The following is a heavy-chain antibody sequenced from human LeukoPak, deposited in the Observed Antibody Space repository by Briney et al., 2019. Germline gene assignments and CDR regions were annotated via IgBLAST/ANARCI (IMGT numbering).Heavy chain of an antibody. Sequence: SETLSLTCTVSGGSICSYYWSWIRQPPVKGLEWLGCIHYRGSTNYNPSLKSRVSISVDTSKIQFSLKLSSVTAADTAVYYCARASPRYYYDSSGYPRYYYYMDVWGKGTTVTVSS. CDR2: IHYRGST. J-gene: IGHJ6*03. D-gene: IGHD3-22*01. CDR3: ARASPRYYYDSSGYPRYYYYMDV. CDR1: GGSICSYY. V-gene: IGHV4-59*01.